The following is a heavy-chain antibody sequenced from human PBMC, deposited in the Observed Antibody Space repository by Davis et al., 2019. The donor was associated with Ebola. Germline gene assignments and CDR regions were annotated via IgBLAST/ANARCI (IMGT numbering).Heavy chain of an antibody. J-gene: IGHJ3*02. CDR1: GHTLTEIS. CDR2: FDPKDGIR. Sequence: ASVKVSCMVSGHTLTEISIHWVRQAPGRGLEWMGGFDPKDGIRIYAQKFQGRVTVTRDTSTTTVYMDLSSLRSEDTALYYCTTPGGQDSGYDVFDIWGQGTMVTVSS. D-gene: IGHD5-12*01. V-gene: IGHV1-24*01. CDR3: TTPGGQDSGYDVFDI.